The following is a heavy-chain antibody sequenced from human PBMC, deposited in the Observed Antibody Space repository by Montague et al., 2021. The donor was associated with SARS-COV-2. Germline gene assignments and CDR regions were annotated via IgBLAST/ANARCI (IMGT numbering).Heavy chain of an antibody. J-gene: IGHJ4*02. CDR3: ARGAGQGYGFRLGSFDS. D-gene: IGHD3-10*01. V-gene: IGHV4-34*01. Sequence: SETLSLTCAVYGGSFSGYYWNWIRQPPGKGLEWIGEINHSGSTNYNPSLKSRVTMSVDTSKNQFSLKLSSVTAADTAAYYCARGAGQGYGFRLGSFDSWGQGALVTVSS. CDR1: GGSFSGYY. CDR2: INHSGST.